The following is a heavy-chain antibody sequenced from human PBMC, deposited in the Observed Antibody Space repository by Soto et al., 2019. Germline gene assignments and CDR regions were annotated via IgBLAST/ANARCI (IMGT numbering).Heavy chain of an antibody. CDR1: GFTFSSYE. CDR2: ISSSGSTI. J-gene: IGHJ6*02. Sequence: GGSLRLSCAASGFTFSSYEMNWVRQAPGKGLEWVSYISSSGSTIYYADSVKGRFTISRDNAKNSLYLRMNSLRAEDTAVYYCASLLVLRFLEWTPPGPYYYGMDVWGQGTTFTVSS. V-gene: IGHV3-48*03. CDR3: ASLLVLRFLEWTPPGPYYYGMDV. D-gene: IGHD3-3*01.